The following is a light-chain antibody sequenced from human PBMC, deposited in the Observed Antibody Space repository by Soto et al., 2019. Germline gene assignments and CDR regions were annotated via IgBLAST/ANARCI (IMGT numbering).Light chain of an antibody. J-gene: IGKJ3*01. CDR1: QSVSSN. Sequence: EIVMTQSPATLSVSPGERATLSCRASQSVSSNLAWYQQKPGQAPRLLIYGASTRAPGIPARFSGSRSGTEFTLTISSMQSEDFAVYYCQQYNNWPFTFGPGTKVDIK. CDR2: GAS. V-gene: IGKV3-15*01. CDR3: QQYNNWPFT.